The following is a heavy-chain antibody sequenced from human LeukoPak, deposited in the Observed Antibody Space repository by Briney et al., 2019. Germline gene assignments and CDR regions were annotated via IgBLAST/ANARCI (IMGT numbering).Heavy chain of an antibody. CDR3: ARGGYCSGGSCYYDAFDI. V-gene: IGHV4-34*01. CDR2: INHSGST. J-gene: IGHJ3*02. D-gene: IGHD2-15*01. Sequence: SETLSLTCAVYGDSFSGYYWSWIRQPPGKGLEWIAEINHSGSTNYNPALKSRVTISVATSKNQFSLKLSYVTAADTAVYYCARGGYCSGGSCYYDAFDIWGQGTMVTVSS. CDR1: GDSFSGYY.